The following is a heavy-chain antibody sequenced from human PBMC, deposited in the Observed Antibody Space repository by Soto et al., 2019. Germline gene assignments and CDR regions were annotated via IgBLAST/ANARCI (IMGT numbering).Heavy chain of an antibody. CDR2: MNPNSGNT. CDR3: ARGARSSSWYKGGNWFDP. J-gene: IGHJ5*02. V-gene: IGHV1-8*01. D-gene: IGHD6-13*01. Sequence: ASVEVSCKASGYTFASYDINWVRQATGQGLEWMGWMNPNSGNTGYAQKFQGRVTMTRNTSISTAYMELSSLRSEDTAVYYCARGARSSSWYKGGNWFDPWGQGTLVTVS. CDR1: GYTFASYD.